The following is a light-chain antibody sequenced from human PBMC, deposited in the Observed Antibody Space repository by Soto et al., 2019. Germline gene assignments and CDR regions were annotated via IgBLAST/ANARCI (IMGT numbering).Light chain of an antibody. CDR3: SSYKSISTLYV. CDR2: EVS. CDR1: NSDVGGYNY. Sequence: QSALTQPASVSGSPGQSITISCTGTNSDVGGYNYVSWYQQHPGKAPELMIYEVSHRPSGVSNRFSGSKSDNTASLTISGLQAEDEAYYYCSSYKSISTLYVFGTGTKVTV. V-gene: IGLV2-14*01. J-gene: IGLJ1*01.